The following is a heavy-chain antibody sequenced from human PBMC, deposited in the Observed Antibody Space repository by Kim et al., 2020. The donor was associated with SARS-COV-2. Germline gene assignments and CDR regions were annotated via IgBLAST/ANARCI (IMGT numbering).Heavy chain of an antibody. CDR2: T. V-gene: IGHV3-53*01. CDR3: ARDVGDYNGMNN. D-gene: IGHD3-10*01. Sequence: TDYADSVRGRFTISRDNSKNTLYLQMTSLRAEDTAVYYCARDVGDYNGMNNWGQGTTVTVSS. J-gene: IGHJ6*02.